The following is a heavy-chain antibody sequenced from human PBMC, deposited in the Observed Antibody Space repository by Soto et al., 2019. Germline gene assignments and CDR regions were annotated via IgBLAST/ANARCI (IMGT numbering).Heavy chain of an antibody. CDR2: INPSGGST. V-gene: IGHV1-46*03. J-gene: IGHJ3*02. CDR1: GGTFSSYT. D-gene: IGHD3-3*01. Sequence: ASVKVSCKASGGTFSSYTISWVRQAPGQGLEWMGIINPSGGSTSYAQKFQGRVTMTRDTSTSTVYMELSSLRSEDTAVYYCARDRLTIFGVVRVSDAFDIWGQGTMVTVSS. CDR3: ARDRLTIFGVVRVSDAFDI.